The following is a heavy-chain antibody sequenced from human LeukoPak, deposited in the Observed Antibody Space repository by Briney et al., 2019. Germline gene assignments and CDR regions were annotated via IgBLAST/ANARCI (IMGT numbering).Heavy chain of an antibody. V-gene: IGHV3-7*01. CDR1: GFTFSSDW. D-gene: IGHD3-22*01. J-gene: IGHJ4*02. CDR2: IKPDEGEK. CDR3: ARDRVYYDSSGYYYEEYYFDY. Sequence: GGSLILSCVASGFTFSSDWMIWVRQSPGKGLEWVANIKPDEGEKYYVDSVRGRFTVSRDNAKNSLYLQMNSLRAEDTAVYYCARDRVYYDSSGYYYEEYYFDYWGQGTLVTVSS.